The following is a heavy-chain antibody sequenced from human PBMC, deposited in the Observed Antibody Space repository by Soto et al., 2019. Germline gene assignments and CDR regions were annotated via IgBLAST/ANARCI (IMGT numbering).Heavy chain of an antibody. D-gene: IGHD3-9*01. J-gene: IGHJ4*02. CDR2: IFSNDEK. CDR3: ARINDILTGFDY. V-gene: IGHV2-26*01. CDR1: GFSLSNARMG. Sequence: QVTLKESGPVLVKPTETLTLTCTVSGFSLSNARMGVSWIRQPPGKALEWLAHIFSNDEKSYSTSLKSRLTISKDTSKSQVVLTMTNMDPADTATYYCARINDILTGFDYWGQGTLVTVSS.